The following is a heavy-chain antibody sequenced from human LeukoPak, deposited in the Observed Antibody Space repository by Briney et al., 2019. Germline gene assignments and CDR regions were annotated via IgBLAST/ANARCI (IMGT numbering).Heavy chain of an antibody. CDR3: VRLRRNTDSSGYYYYYDY. Sequence: TGGSLRLSCEASQFSFSSYSFNWVRQAPGQGLAWVSSINKGATHMYYADSMKGRFTVSRDDAKNSLYLQMNSLRAEDTAVYYCVRLRRNTDSSGYYYYYDYWGRGTLVTVSS. CDR1: QFSFSSYS. CDR2: INKGATHM. V-gene: IGHV3-21*01. J-gene: IGHJ4*02. D-gene: IGHD3-22*01.